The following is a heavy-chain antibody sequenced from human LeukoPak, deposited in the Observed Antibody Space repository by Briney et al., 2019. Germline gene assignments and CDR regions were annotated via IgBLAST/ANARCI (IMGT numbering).Heavy chain of an antibody. D-gene: IGHD3-3*01. J-gene: IGHJ6*03. CDR2: IIPIFGTA. V-gene: IGHV1-69*13. Sequence: SVKVSCKASGGTFSSYAISWVRQAPGQGLEWMGGIIPIFGTANYAQKFQGRVTITADESTSTAYMELSSLRSEDTAVYYCARDHTASYYDSYMDVWGKGTTVTVSS. CDR1: GGTFSSYA. CDR3: ARDHTASYYDSYMDV.